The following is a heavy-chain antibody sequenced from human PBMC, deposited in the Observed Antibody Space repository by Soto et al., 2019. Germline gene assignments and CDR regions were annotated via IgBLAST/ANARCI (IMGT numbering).Heavy chain of an antibody. CDR1: GFTFSSYD. V-gene: IGHV3-13*01. Sequence: AGGSLRLSCAASGFTFSSYDMHWVRQATGKGLEWVSAIGTAGDTYYPGSVKGRFTISRENAKNSLYLQMNSLRAGDTAVYYCARARVAVAGGFVDVWGKGTTVTVSS. CDR3: ARARVAVAGGFVDV. D-gene: IGHD6-19*01. CDR2: IGTAGDT. J-gene: IGHJ6*04.